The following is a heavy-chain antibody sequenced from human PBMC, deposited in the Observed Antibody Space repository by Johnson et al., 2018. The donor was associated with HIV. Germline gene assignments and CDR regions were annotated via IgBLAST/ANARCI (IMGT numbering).Heavy chain of an antibody. CDR1: GFTFSDYY. CDR3: ASKRVVVAWDDAFDI. J-gene: IGHJ3*02. V-gene: IGHV3-11*01. CDR2: ISSSGSTI. Sequence: QMLLVESGGGLVKPGGSLRLSCAASGFTFSDYYMSWIRQAPGKGLEWVSYISSSGSTIYYADSVKGRFTISRDNSKNTLYLQMNSLRAEDTAVYYCASKRVVVAWDDAFDIWGQGTMVTVSS. D-gene: IGHD2-21*01.